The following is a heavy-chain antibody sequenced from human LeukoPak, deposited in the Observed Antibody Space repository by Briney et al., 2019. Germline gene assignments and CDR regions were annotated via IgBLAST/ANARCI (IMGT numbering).Heavy chain of an antibody. CDR2: ISSSGNTI. V-gene: IGHV3-48*03. CDR1: GFTFSSYE. Sequence: GGSLRLSCAASGFTFSSYEMNWVRQAPGRGLEWVSYISSSGNTIYHADSVKGRFTISRDNAKNSLYLQMNSLRAEDTAVYYCARALWRTVVTAFGYWGQGTLVTVSS. D-gene: IGHD4-23*01. J-gene: IGHJ4*02. CDR3: ARALWRTVVTAFGY.